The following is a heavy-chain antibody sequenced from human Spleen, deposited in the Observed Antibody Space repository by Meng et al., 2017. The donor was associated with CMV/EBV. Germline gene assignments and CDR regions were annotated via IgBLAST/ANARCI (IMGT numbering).Heavy chain of an antibody. CDR2: TYYLSKWYY. CDR1: RDSVSSNSAA. Sequence: SRDSVSSNSAAWHWIRPSPSRGLEWLGRTYYLSKWYYDYASSVKSRITVNPDTSKNQFSLQLNSVTPEDTAVYYCARATSSGSYPDYWGQGSLVTVSS. D-gene: IGHD1-26*01. J-gene: IGHJ4*02. CDR3: ARATSSGSYPDY. V-gene: IGHV6-1*01.